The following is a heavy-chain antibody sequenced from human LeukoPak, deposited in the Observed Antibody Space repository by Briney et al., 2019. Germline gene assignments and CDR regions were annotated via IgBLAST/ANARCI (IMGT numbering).Heavy chain of an antibody. Sequence: GGSLRLSCAASGFTFNSYWMSWVRQAPGKGLEWVANINQDGSGKYYVDSVRGRFTISRDNAKNSLYLQMNGLGAEDTAVYYCARDKIVGATYFDYWGQGTLVTVSS. J-gene: IGHJ4*02. D-gene: IGHD1-26*01. CDR3: ARDKIVGATYFDY. CDR2: INQDGSGK. V-gene: IGHV3-7*01. CDR1: GFTFNSYW.